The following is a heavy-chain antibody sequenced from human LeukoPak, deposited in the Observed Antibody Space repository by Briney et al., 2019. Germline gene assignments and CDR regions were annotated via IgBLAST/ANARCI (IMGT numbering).Heavy chain of an antibody. V-gene: IGHV1-18*01. CDR2: ISVVDVDV. D-gene: IGHD5-18*01. CDR3: VRDADTSRRRNP. J-gene: IGHJ5*02. Sequence: ASVKVSCKASGYTYIQFGISSVRRAPGRGLEWMGWISVVDVDVDYAEALQTRVTLTAERYTNTVYMELRSLRPDAAAEYYCVRDADTSRRRNPWGQGTLVKVSS. CDR1: GYTYIQFG.